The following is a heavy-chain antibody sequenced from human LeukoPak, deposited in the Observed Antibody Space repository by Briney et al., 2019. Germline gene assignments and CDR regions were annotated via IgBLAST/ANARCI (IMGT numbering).Heavy chain of an antibody. V-gene: IGHV4-61*02. CDR3: ARDHDYCGGDCSRFDP. CDR1: GGPISSATYY. D-gene: IGHD2-21*01. J-gene: IGHJ5*02. Sequence: SETLSLTCTVSGGPISSATYYWSWIRQPAGKGLEWIGRFSTSGSTIYNPSLKSRVTISVDTSKNQFSLKLSSVTAADTAVYYCARDHDYCGGDCSRFDPWGQGTLVTVSS. CDR2: FSTSGST.